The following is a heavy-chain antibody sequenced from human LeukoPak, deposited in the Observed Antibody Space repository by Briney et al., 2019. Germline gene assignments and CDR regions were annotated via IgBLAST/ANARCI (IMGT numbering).Heavy chain of an antibody. J-gene: IGHJ6*02. Sequence: GGSLRLSCAASGFTFSSYAMHWVRQAPGKGLEWVAVISYDGSNKYYADSVKGRFTISRDNSKNTLYLQMNSLRAEDTAVYYCARDEVAMAPIPYYYYGMGVWGQGTTVTVSS. D-gene: IGHD5-24*01. V-gene: IGHV3-30-3*01. CDR1: GFTFSSYA. CDR3: ARDEVAMAPIPYYYYGMGV. CDR2: ISYDGSNK.